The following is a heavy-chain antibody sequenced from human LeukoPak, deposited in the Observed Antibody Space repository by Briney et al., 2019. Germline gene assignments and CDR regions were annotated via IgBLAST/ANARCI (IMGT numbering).Heavy chain of an antibody. V-gene: IGHV3-21*01. D-gene: IGHD3-9*01. CDR2: TSSSSSYI. CDR1: GFTYSSYS. CDR3: ARDSGYYVILTGYSPGGWFDP. J-gene: IGHJ5*02. Sequence: GGSLRLPCAASGFTYSSYSMNWVRQAPGKGQEWVSSTSSSSSYIYYADSVKGRFTISRDNAKNSLYLQMNSLRAEDTAVYYCARDSGYYVILTGYSPGGWFDPWGQGTLVTVSS.